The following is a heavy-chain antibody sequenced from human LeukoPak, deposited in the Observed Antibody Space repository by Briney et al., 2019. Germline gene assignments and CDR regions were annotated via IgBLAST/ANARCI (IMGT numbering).Heavy chain of an antibody. V-gene: IGHV3-30*03. J-gene: IGHJ4*02. CDR3: ARESENFDY. Sequence: GGSLRLSCAASGFTFSSYSMNWVRQAPGKGLEWVAVISYNGRIKNCADTVNGRFTISRDNSKNTLYLQMDSLRAEDTAVYYCARESENFDYWGQGTLVSVSS. CDR1: GFTFSSYS. D-gene: IGHD2/OR15-2a*01. CDR2: ISYNGRIK.